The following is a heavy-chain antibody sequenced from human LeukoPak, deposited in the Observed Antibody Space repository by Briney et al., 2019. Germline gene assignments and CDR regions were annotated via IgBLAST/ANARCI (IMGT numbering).Heavy chain of an antibody. Sequence: GASVKVSCKASGYTFTSYDINWVRQATGQGLEWMGWMNPNSGSTGYAQKFQGRVTITRNTSISTAHMELSSLRSEDTAVYYCARSGAYSGYGSYYFNYWGQGTLVTVSS. CDR1: GYTFTSYD. CDR2: MNPNSGST. CDR3: ARSGAYSGYGSYYFNY. J-gene: IGHJ4*02. D-gene: IGHD5-12*01. V-gene: IGHV1-8*03.